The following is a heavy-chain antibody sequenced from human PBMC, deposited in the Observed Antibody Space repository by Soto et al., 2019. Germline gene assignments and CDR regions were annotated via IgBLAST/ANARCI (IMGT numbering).Heavy chain of an antibody. Sequence: EVQLVESGGGLVQPGRSLRLSCAVSGITFDDYAMHWVRQAPGKGLEWVSSISWNSASIGYADSVKGRFTISRDNAKNSLYLQMNSLRPEDTALYYCAKDIKATWSGYGYYGMDVWGQGTTVTVSS. CDR2: ISWNSASI. CDR3: AKDIKATWSGYGYYGMDV. J-gene: IGHJ6*02. D-gene: IGHD3-3*01. CDR1: GITFDDYA. V-gene: IGHV3-9*01.